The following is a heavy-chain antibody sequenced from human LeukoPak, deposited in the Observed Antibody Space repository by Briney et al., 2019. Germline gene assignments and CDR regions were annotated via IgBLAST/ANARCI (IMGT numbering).Heavy chain of an antibody. CDR3: ARGSSSWYIDY. Sequence: SETLSLTCTVSGGSISSYYWSWIRQPPGKGLEWIGYIYYSGSTNYNPPLKSRVTISVDTSKNQFSLKLSSVTAADTAVYYCARGSSSWYIDYWGQGTLVTVSS. CDR2: IYYSGST. V-gene: IGHV4-59*01. J-gene: IGHJ4*02. CDR1: GGSISSYY. D-gene: IGHD6-13*01.